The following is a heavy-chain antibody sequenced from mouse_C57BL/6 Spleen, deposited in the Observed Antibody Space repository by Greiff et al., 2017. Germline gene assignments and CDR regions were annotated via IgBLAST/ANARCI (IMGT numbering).Heavy chain of an antibody. Sequence: EVKLMESGGGLVKPGGSLKLSCAASGFTFSDYGMHWVRQAPEKGLEWVAYISSGSSTIYYADTVKGRFTISRDNAKNTLFLQMTSLRSEDTAMYYYAISNYAMDYWGQGTSVTVSS. CDR3: AISNYAMDY. CDR1: GFTFSDYG. J-gene: IGHJ4*01. V-gene: IGHV5-17*01. CDR2: ISSGSSTI.